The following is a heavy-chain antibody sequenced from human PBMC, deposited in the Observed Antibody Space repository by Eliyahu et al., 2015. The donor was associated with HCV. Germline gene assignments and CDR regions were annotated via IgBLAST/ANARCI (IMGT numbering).Heavy chain of an antibody. J-gene: IGHJ6*02. V-gene: IGHV4-4*02. D-gene: IGHD1-26*01. Sequence: QVQLQESGPGLVKPSETLSLTCTVSGGSITWTNYWCWVRQSPGKGLEWIGEIHLSGDKNYDPSLKSRVTLSLDKSQNQFSLQLTSVTAADTAVYYCASMLPLGSHGIDVWGRGTTVTVSS. CDR2: IHLSGDK. CDR1: GGSITWTNY. CDR3: ASMLPLGSHGIDV.